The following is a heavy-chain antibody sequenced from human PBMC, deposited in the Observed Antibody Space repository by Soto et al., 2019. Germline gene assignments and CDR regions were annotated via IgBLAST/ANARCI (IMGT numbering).Heavy chain of an antibody. CDR2: IYHNGNT. CDR1: GDSISSGGYY. Sequence: QVQLQESGPGLVKPSQTLSLNCTVSGDSISSGGYYWSWIRQNPGKGLEWIGYIYHNGNTYYNPALESRVTISVDTSKNQFFLKMNSVTAADTAVYYCARCSPVVLPAPGFDPWGRGTLVTVSS. CDR3: ARCSPVVLPAPGFDP. J-gene: IGHJ5*02. V-gene: IGHV4-31*03. D-gene: IGHD2-2*01.